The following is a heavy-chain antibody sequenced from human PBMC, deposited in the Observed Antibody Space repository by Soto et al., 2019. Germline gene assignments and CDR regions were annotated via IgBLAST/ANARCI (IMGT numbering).Heavy chain of an antibody. Sequence: GASVKVSCKDSGGTFTSYTINWVRQAPGQGLEWVGRIIPILGITTYAQKFQGRVTITAGKSTSTAYMELSSLRSEDTAVYYCASQLGSCSGSSCYPPDYWGQGTLVTVSS. J-gene: IGHJ4*02. D-gene: IGHD2-15*01. CDR1: GGTFTSYT. CDR3: ASQLGSCSGSSCYPPDY. CDR2: IIPILGIT. V-gene: IGHV1-69*02.